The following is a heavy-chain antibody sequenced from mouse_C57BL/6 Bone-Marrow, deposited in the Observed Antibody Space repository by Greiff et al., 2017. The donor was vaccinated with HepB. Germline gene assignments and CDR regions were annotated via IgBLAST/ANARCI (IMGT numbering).Heavy chain of an antibody. CDR1: GFTFSDAW. V-gene: IGHV6-6*01. CDR2: IRNKANNHAT. CDR3: TRPYYDYDKVFAY. J-gene: IGHJ3*01. Sequence: EVMLVESGGGLVQPGGSMKLSCAASGFTFSDAWMDWVRQSPEKGLEWVAEIRNKANNHATYYAESVKGRFTISRDEYKSSVYLQMNSLRAEDTVIYYCTRPYYDYDKVFAYWGQGTLVTVSA. D-gene: IGHD2-4*01.